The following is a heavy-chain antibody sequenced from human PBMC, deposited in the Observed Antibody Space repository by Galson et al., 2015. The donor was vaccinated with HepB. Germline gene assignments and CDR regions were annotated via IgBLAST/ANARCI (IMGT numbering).Heavy chain of an antibody. V-gene: IGHV3-13*01. J-gene: IGHJ3*02. CDR1: GFTFSSYD. CDR2: IGTAGDT. Sequence: SLRLSCAASGFTFSSYDMHWVRQATGKGLEWVSAIGTAGDTYYPGSVKGRFTISRENAKNSLYLQMNSLRAGDTAVYYCARSGLDSSGHDAFDIWGQGTMVTVSS. CDR3: ARSGLDSSGHDAFDI. D-gene: IGHD3-22*01.